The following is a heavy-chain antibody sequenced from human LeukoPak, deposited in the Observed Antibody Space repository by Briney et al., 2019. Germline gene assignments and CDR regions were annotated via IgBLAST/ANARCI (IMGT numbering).Heavy chain of an antibody. Sequence: PGGSLRLSCAASGFTFSSYSMNWVRQAPGKGLEWVSYISSGSSTISYADSVKGRFTISRDNAKNSLYLQMNSLRAEDTAVYCCARETLLDYWGQGTLVTVSS. CDR3: ARETLLDY. J-gene: IGHJ4*02. CDR1: GFTFSSYS. V-gene: IGHV3-48*01. CDR2: ISSGSSTI.